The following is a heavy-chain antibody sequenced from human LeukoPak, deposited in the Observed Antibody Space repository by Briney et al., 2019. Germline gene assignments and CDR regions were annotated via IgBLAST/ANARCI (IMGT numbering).Heavy chain of an antibody. D-gene: IGHD5-18*01. CDR1: GYTFTGYY. CDR2: INPNSGGT. J-gene: IGHJ6*03. V-gene: IGHV1-2*02. CDR3: AGGYSYGDYYYYYMDV. Sequence: GASVKVSCKASGYTFTGYYMHWVRQAPGQGLEWMGWINPNSGGTNYAQKFQGRVTMTRDTSISTAYMELSRLRSDDTAVYYCAGGYSYGDYYYYYMDVWGKGTTATVSS.